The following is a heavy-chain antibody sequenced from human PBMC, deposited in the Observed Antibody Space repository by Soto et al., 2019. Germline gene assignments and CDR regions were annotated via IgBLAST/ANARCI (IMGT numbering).Heavy chain of an antibody. V-gene: IGHV3-48*04. Sequence: EVQLVESGGGLVQPGGSLRLSCAASGFTFSSYSMNWVRQAPGKGLEWVSYISSSSSTIYYADSVKGRFTISRDNAKNALYLQMNSLRAEETAVYYCAREVGDLNWFDPWGQGTLVTVSS. J-gene: IGHJ5*02. CDR2: ISSSSSTI. D-gene: IGHD4-17*01. CDR3: AREVGDLNWFDP. CDR1: GFTFSSYS.